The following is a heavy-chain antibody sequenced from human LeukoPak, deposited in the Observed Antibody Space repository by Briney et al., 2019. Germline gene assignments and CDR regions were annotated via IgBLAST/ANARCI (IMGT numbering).Heavy chain of an antibody. Sequence: SETLSLTCTVSVGSIISSRYYWGWIRQPPGRGVEWIGCIYYRGRTYYNQSLKSRVTISVDTSKNQLSLKLSSVTVADTDVYYCARVSLGCGSGWYVPNWFDPWGQGTLVTVSS. D-gene: IGHD6-13*01. CDR1: VGSIISSRYY. CDR2: IYYRGRT. V-gene: IGHV4-39*07. CDR3: ARVSLGCGSGWYVPNWFDP. J-gene: IGHJ5*02.